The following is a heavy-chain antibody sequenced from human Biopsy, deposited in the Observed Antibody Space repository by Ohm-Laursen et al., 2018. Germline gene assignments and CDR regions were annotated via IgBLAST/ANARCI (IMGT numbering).Heavy chain of an antibody. Sequence: SLRLSCAASRITVNDHYMSWVRQAPGKGLEWVSSLHDRGVTYYADSVKGRFTISRDNAKNSLYLQMNSLRAEDTAVYYCARAYPPPGRRLVVVAGDFDCWGQGTRVTVSS. CDR3: ARAYPPPGRRLVVVAGDFDC. J-gene: IGHJ4*02. D-gene: IGHD2-15*01. CDR1: RITVNDHY. V-gene: IGHV3-69-1*01. CDR2: LHDRGVT.